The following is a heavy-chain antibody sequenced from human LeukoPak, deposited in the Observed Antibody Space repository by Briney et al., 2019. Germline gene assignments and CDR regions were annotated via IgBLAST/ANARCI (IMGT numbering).Heavy chain of an antibody. J-gene: IGHJ4*02. V-gene: IGHV1-2*02. D-gene: IGHD2-2*02. Sequence: ASVKVSCKASGYTFTIYYMHWVRQAPGQGLEWMGWTNPNSGGTSYARRFQGRVTMTRDTSISTAYMELSRLTSDDTAVYYCARNPAYCTSTSCYNDYWGQGTLVTVSS. CDR2: TNPNSGGT. CDR1: GYTFTIYY. CDR3: ARNPAYCTSTSCYNDY.